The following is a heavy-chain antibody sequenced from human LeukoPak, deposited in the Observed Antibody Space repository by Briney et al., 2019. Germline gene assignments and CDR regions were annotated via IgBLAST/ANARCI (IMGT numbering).Heavy chain of an antibody. CDR1: GYTFTSYD. V-gene: IGHV1-8*01. D-gene: IGHD4-17*01. J-gene: IGHJ6*02. Sequence: ASVKVSCKASGYTFTSYDFNWVRQATGQRPEWMGWMSPNSGDTGYAQKFQGRVTMTRDMSTSAVYMEVSSLRSEDTAVYYCARQRTSVGMDVWGQGTTVTVSS. CDR2: MSPNSGDT. CDR3: ARQRTSVGMDV.